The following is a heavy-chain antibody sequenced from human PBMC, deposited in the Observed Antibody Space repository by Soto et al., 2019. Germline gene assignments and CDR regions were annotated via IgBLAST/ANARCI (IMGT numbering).Heavy chain of an antibody. Sequence: GGSLRLSCAASGFTVSSNYMSWVRQAPGKGLEWVSVIYSGGSTYYADSVKGRFTISRDNSKNTLYLQMNSLRAEDTAVYYCARDCSGGSCALDYWGQGTLVTVSS. D-gene: IGHD2-15*01. CDR1: GFTVSSNY. J-gene: IGHJ4*02. CDR2: IYSGGST. CDR3: ARDCSGGSCALDY. V-gene: IGHV3-66*01.